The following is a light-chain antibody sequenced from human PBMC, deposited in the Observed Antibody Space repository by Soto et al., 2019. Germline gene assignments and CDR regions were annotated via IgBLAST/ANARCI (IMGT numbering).Light chain of an antibody. CDR1: QSVSSSS. Sequence: EIVFTQSPGALSLSPGEGATRSCIASQSVSSSSSAWHQHQPGQPPRLLIFGVSSRATGIPDRFSGSGSGTDFPLTISRLEPEDFAVYYCQQYGNSPFAFGPGTRLEIK. CDR2: GVS. V-gene: IGKV3-20*01. J-gene: IGKJ5*01. CDR3: QQYGNSPFA.